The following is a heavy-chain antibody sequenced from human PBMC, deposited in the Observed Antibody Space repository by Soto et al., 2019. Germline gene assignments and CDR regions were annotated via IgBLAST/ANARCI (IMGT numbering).Heavy chain of an antibody. Sequence: SETLSLTCTVSGCSIGSSTYYWAWIRQPPGKGLEWIGSIYYSGSTYYSPSLKSRVTISVDTSKNQFSLKLTSVTAADTAVYSCARTSGSYLDYWGQGTLVTVSS. V-gene: IGHV4-39*01. CDR3: ARTSGSYLDY. CDR2: IYYSGST. J-gene: IGHJ4*02. CDR1: GCSIGSSTYY. D-gene: IGHD3-10*01.